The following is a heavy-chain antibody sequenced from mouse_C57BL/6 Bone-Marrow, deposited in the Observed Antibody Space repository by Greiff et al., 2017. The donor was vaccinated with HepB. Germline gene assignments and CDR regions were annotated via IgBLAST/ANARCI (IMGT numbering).Heavy chain of an antibody. V-gene: IGHV3-5*01. CDR1: GISITTGNYR. CDR2: IYYSGTI. Sequence: VQLKQSGPGLVKPSQTVFLTCTVTGISITTGNYRWSWIRQFPGNKLEWIGYIYYSGTITYNPSLTSRTTITRDTPKNQFFLEMNSLTAEDTATYYCARDGHYDWYFDVWGTGTTVTVSS. CDR3: ARDGHYDWYFDV. J-gene: IGHJ1*03. D-gene: IGHD1-1*01.